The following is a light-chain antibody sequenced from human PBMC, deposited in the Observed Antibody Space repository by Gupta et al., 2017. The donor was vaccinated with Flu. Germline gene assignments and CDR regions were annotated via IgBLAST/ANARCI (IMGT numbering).Light chain of an antibody. V-gene: IGLV1-40*01. CDR2: GNS. CDR3: QSYDSSLTAVV. J-gene: IGLJ2*01. CDR1: SSNIGAGFD. Sequence: QSVLTQPPSVSRAPGQRVTISCTGRSSNIGAGFDVHWYQQVAGTAPHLLIYGNSDRPSGVPDRFFGSKSGTSASLTITGLQAEDEADYFCQSYDSSLTAVVFGGGTKLTVL.